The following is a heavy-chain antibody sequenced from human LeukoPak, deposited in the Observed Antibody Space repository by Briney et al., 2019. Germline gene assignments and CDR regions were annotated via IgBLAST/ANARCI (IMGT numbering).Heavy chain of an antibody. J-gene: IGHJ3*02. Sequence: GGSLRLSCAASGFTVSSNYMNWVRQAPGKGLEWVSYISSSGSTIYYADSVKGRFTISRDNAKNSLYLQMNSLRAEDTAVYYCARDLNREGMGIWGQGTMVTVSS. CDR1: GFTVSSNY. CDR3: ARDLNREGMGI. D-gene: IGHD3-10*01. V-gene: IGHV3-48*03. CDR2: ISSSGSTI.